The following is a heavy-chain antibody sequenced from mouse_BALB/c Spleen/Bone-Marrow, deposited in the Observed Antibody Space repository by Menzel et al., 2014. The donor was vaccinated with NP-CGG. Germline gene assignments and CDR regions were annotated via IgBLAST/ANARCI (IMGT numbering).Heavy chain of an antibody. Sequence: VQLKDSGPSLVKPSQTLSLTCSVTGDSITSGYWNWIRKFPGNKLEFMGYISYSDNTYFNPSLKSRISITRDTSKNQYYLQLNSVTTEDTATYYCARLGGYYAWFAYWGQGTLVTVSA. V-gene: IGHV3-8*02. J-gene: IGHJ3*01. CDR2: ISYSDNT. CDR1: GDSITSGY. D-gene: IGHD2-3*01. CDR3: ARLGGYYAWFAY.